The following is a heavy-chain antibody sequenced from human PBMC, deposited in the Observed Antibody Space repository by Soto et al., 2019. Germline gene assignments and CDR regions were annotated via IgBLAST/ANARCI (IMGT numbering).Heavy chain of an antibody. CDR1: GYTFTNYY. Sequence: QVLLVQSGAEVKKPGASVKVSCKASGYTFTNYYMHWIRKAPGQGLEWMGTINPRGAGTTYAQTFQGRVTMTRDTSTATVDMELRSLTSEDTAVYYCARDDEGWYGPADYWGQGPLVTVSS. D-gene: IGHD6-19*01. J-gene: IGHJ4*02. CDR3: ARDDEGWYGPADY. CDR2: INPRGAGT. V-gene: IGHV1-46*01.